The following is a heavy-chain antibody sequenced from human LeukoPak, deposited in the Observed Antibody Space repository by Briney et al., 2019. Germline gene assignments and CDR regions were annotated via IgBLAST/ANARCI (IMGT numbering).Heavy chain of an antibody. Sequence: ASVKVSCKASGYTFTSYGISWVRQAPGQGLEWMGWISAYNGNTNYAQKLQGRVTMTTGTSTSTAYMELRSLRSDDTAVYYCARALYYDILTGYYGDYGMDVWGKGTTVTVSS. V-gene: IGHV1-18*04. J-gene: IGHJ6*04. CDR3: ARALYYDILTGYYGDYGMDV. D-gene: IGHD3-9*01. CDR1: GYTFTSYG. CDR2: ISAYNGNT.